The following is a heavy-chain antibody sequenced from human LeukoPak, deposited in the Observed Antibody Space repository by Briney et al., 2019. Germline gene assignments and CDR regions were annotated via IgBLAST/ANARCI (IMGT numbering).Heavy chain of an antibody. CDR2: IYSGGYT. J-gene: IGHJ4*02. Sequence: TGGSLRLSCAASGFTVSSTYLTWVRQAPGKGLEWLSVIYSGGYTYYADSVKGRFFISRDISENMVYLQMNSLSVEDTAVYFCARGRPAHYFDSWGPGTLVTVSS. CDR3: ARGRPAHYFDS. CDR1: GFTVSSTY. D-gene: IGHD6-6*01. V-gene: IGHV3-66*01.